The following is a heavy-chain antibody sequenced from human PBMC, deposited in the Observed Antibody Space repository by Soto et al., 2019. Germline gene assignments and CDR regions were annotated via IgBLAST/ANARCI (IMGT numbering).Heavy chain of an antibody. CDR1: GYSFTTYW. J-gene: IGHJ4*02. CDR3: ARFSMTKVTPFD. V-gene: IGHV5-51*01. D-gene: IGHD4-17*01. CDR2: IYPGDSDT. Sequence: GESLQISCKGSGYSFTTYWIGWVRQMPVKGLEWMGIIYPGDSDTRYSPSFQGQVTISADKSISTAYLQWSSLKASDTAIYYCARFSMTKVTPFDWGQGTLVTVSS.